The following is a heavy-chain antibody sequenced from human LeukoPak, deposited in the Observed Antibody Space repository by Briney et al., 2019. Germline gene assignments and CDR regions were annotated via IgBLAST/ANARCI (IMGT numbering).Heavy chain of an antibody. D-gene: IGHD2-15*01. J-gene: IGHJ4*02. CDR2: INQAGSEK. V-gene: IGHV3-7*01. CDR1: GFTFRTYW. CDR3: ARDYCSGGSCYGWAGY. Sequence: GGSLRLSCVGSGFTFRTYWMNWVRQAPGKGLEWVANINQAGSEKYYVDSVKGRFTISRDNARSSLYLQMNRLRAEDTAVYYCARDYCSGGSCYGWAGYWGQGTLVTVSS.